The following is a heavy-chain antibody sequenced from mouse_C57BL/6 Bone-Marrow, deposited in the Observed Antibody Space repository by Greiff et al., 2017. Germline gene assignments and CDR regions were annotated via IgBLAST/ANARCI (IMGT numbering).Heavy chain of an antibody. Sequence: EVKLVESGGGLVQPGGSLKLSCAASGFTFSDYYMYWVRQTPEKRLEWVAYISNGGGSTYYPDTVKGRFTISSDNAKNTLYLQMSRLKSEDTAMYYCARQGYYGIFDYWGQGTTLTVSS. CDR2: ISNGGGST. CDR1: GFTFSDYY. CDR3: ARQGYYGIFDY. J-gene: IGHJ2*01. V-gene: IGHV5-12*01. D-gene: IGHD1-1*02.